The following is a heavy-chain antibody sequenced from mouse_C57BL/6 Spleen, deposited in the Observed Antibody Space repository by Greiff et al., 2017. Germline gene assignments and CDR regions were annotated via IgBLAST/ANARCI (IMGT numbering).Heavy chain of an antibody. CDR1: GFSLTSYA. CDR3: TRNDDGSSYCAMDY. J-gene: IGHJ4*01. CDR2: IWTGGGT. D-gene: IGHD1-1*01. Sequence: VQLQQSGPGLVAPSQSLSITCTVSGFSLTSYAISWVRQPPGKGLEWLGVIWTGGGTNYHSARKSRLSISKDNSKSQVFLKMNSLQTDDTARYYWTRNDDGSSYCAMDYWGQGTSVTVSS. V-gene: IGHV2-9-1*01.